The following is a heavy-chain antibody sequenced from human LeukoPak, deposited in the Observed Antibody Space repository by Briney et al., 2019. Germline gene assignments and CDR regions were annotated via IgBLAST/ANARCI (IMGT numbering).Heavy chain of an antibody. CDR1: GGPISNYY. CDR3: AREGSCAGGGCYRADFDS. D-gene: IGHD2-8*02. CDR2: IYSSGSP. V-gene: IGHV4-4*07. J-gene: IGHJ4*02. Sequence: SETLSLTCTVSGGPISNYYWSWIRQPAGEGLEWIGRIYSSGSPNYNLFLKSRVTMSVDTSKSQVSLKLTSVTAADTAVYYSAREGSCAGGGCYRADFDSWGQGTLVTVSS.